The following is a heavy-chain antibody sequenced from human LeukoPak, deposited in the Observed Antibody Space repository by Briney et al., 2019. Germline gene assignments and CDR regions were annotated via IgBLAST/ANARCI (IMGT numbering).Heavy chain of an antibody. CDR3: ARGLLYDSSGYYLP. V-gene: IGHV5-51*01. D-gene: IGHD3-22*01. Sequence: GESLKISCKGSGYSFTSYWIGWVRQMPGKGLEWMGIINTGDSDARYSPSFQGHVTVSADKSISTAYLQWSSLKASDTAMYYCARGLLYDSSGYYLPWGQGTLVTVSS. CDR2: INTGDSDA. CDR1: GYSFTSYW. J-gene: IGHJ5*02.